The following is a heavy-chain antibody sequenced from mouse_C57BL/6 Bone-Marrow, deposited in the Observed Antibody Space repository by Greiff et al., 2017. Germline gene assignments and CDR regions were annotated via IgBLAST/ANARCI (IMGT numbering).Heavy chain of an antibody. J-gene: IGHJ2*01. CDR3: ARSGNGSPLYYFDY. CDR1: GYAFTNYL. CDR2: INPGSGGT. D-gene: IGHD2-2*01. V-gene: IGHV1-54*01. Sequence: QVQLKQSGAELVRPGTSVKVSCKASGYAFTNYLIEWVKQRPGQGLEWIGVINPGSGGTNYNEKFKGKATLTADKSSSTAYMQLSSLTSEDSAVYFCARSGNGSPLYYFDYWGQGTTLTVSS.